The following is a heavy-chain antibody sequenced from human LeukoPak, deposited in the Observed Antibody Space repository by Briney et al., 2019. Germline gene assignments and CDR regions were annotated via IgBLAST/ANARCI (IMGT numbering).Heavy chain of an antibody. D-gene: IGHD6-6*01. CDR2: ISSSSSYI. Sequence: GGSLRLSCAAPGFTFSSYSMNWVRQAPGKGLEWVSSISSSSSYIYYADSVKGRFTISRDNAKNSLYLQMNSLRAEDTAVYYCARVPLEYSSSDAFDIWGQGTMVTVSS. CDR1: GFTFSSYS. J-gene: IGHJ3*02. CDR3: ARVPLEYSSSDAFDI. V-gene: IGHV3-21*01.